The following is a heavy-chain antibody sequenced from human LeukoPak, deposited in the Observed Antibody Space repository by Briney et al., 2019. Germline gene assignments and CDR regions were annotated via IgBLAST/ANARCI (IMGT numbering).Heavy chain of an antibody. V-gene: IGHV3-74*01. CDR1: GFTFSSYW. CDR3: ASSLTTWVPAFDY. J-gene: IGHJ4*02. CDR2: INSDGSST. D-gene: IGHD4-17*01. Sequence: QAGGSLRLSCAASGFTFSSYWMHWVRQAPGKGLVWVSRINSDGSSTSYADSVKGRFTISRDNAKNTLYLQMNSLRAEDTAMYYCASSLTTWVPAFDYWGQGTLVTVSS.